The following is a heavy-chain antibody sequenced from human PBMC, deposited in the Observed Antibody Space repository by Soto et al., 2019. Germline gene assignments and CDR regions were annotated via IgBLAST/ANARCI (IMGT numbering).Heavy chain of an antibody. D-gene: IGHD6-13*01. CDR3: ARGGYSSTWSNLLDRSGMDV. CDR2: IFPLFRTT. V-gene: IGHV1-69*06. CDR1: GGTFPSYA. J-gene: IGHJ6*02. Sequence: SVKVSCKNSGGTFPSYAISWVRQAPGQGLEWMGGIFPLFRTTNYAQKFQGRVTITADTSTYTVYMELRGLRSGDTAVYYCARGGYSSTWSNLLDRSGMDVWGQGTTVTVYS.